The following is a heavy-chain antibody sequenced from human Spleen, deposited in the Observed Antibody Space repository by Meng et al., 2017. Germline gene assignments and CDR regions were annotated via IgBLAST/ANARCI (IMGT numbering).Heavy chain of an antibody. V-gene: IGHV3-30-3*01. Sequence: VQLLESGGVVVQPGGSLRLSCAASGFSFSSYAMHWVRQSPGKGLEWVAVISFDGSYKNYADSVKGRFTISRDNSKNTLYLQMDSLRAEDTAVYYCAKETSDSSAFYRYDIWGQGSLVTVSS. CDR1: GFSFSSYA. CDR2: ISFDGSYK. J-gene: IGHJ4*02. D-gene: IGHD3-22*01. CDR3: AKETSDSSAFYRYDI.